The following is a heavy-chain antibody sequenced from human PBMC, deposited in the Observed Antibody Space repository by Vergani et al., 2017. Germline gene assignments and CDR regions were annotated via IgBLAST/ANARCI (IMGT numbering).Heavy chain of an antibody. CDR1: GYTFTSYG. V-gene: IGHV1-18*01. D-gene: IGHD3-16*02. Sequence: QVQLVQSGAEVKKPGASVKVSCKASGYTFTSYGISWVRQAPGQGLEWMGWISAYNGHTTYAQKLQGRVTMTTGTSTSTAYMELRSLRSDDTAVYYCARVCAWYDYVWGSYRPYYYYYMDVWGKGTTVTVSS. CDR3: ARVCAWYDYVWGSYRPYYYYYMDV. J-gene: IGHJ6*03. CDR2: ISAYNGHT.